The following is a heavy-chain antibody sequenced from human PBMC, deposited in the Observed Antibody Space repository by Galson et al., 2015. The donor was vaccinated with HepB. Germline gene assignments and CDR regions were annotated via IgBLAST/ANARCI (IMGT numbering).Heavy chain of an antibody. J-gene: IGHJ2*01. Sequence: SLRLSCAASGFTVSSNYMSWVRQAPGKGLERVSVIYSGGSTYYADSVKGRFTISRDNSKNSLYLQMNSLRAEDTAVYYCARDSGHWYFDLWGRGTLVTVSS. D-gene: IGHD2-15*01. CDR2: IYSGGST. CDR3: ARDSGHWYFDL. CDR1: GFTVSSNY. V-gene: IGHV3-53*01.